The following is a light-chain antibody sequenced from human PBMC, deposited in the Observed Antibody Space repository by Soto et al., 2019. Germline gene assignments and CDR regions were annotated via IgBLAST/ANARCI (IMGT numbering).Light chain of an antibody. V-gene: IGKV3D-15*01. J-gene: IGKJ1*01. CDR2: GAS. CDR3: HQYNNWPPWT. Sequence: VMTQSPVTLSVSPGETATLSCKASQNVLRTLAWYQQKPGQPPRLLIYGASTRVTGIPARFSGNGSGTEITLTISSLQSEDFAVYYCHQYNNWPPWTFGQGTKVEV. CDR1: QNVLRT.